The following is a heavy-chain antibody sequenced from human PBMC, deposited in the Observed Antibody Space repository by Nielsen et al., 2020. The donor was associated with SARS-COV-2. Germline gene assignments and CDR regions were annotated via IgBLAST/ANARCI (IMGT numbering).Heavy chain of an antibody. V-gene: IGHV3-30*03. D-gene: IGHD1-20*01. J-gene: IGHJ4*02. Sequence: GGSLRLSCAASGFTFSSYGMHWVRQAPGKGLEWVAVISYDGSNKYYADSVKGRFTISRDNSKNTLYLQMNSLRAEDTAVYYCARDKGSRLYNWNDGLFDYWGQGTLVTVSS. CDR1: GFTFSSYG. CDR3: ARDKGSRLYNWNDGLFDY. CDR2: ISYDGSNK.